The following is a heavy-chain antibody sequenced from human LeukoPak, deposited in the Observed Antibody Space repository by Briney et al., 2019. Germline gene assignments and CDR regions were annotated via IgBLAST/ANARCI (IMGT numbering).Heavy chain of an antibody. CDR2: INPNSGGT. CDR3: ARGAPYDSSGYYFVGYFDY. J-gene: IGHJ4*02. V-gene: IGHV1-2*02. CDR1: GYIFTGYY. Sequence: ASVKVSCKASGYIFTGYYMHWVRQAPGQGLEWMGWINPNSGGTNYAQKFQGRVTMTRDTSISTAYMELSRLRSDDTAVYYCARGAPYDSSGYYFVGYFDYWGQGTLVTVSS. D-gene: IGHD3-22*01.